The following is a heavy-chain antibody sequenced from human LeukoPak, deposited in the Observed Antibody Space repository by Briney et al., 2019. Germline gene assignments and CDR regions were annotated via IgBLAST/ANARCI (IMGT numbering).Heavy chain of an antibody. V-gene: IGHV1-69*06. CDR3: ASDNYYDSSGYYRDDAFDI. D-gene: IGHD3-22*01. J-gene: IGHJ3*02. Sequence: ASVKVSCKASGGTFSSYAISWVRQAPGQGLEWMGGIIPIFGTANYAQKFQGRVTITADKSTSTAYMELSSLRSEDTAVYYCASDNYYDSSGYYRDDAFDIWGQGTMVTVSS. CDR1: GGTFSSYA. CDR2: IIPIFGTA.